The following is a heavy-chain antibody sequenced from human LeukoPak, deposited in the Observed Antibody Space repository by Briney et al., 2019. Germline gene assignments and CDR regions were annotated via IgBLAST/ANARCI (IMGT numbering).Heavy chain of an antibody. D-gene: IGHD6-6*01. CDR3: ARDSSSEGPLDY. CDR2: IRSKANNYAT. Sequence: QSGGSLRLSCAASGFTFSASAVHWVRQASGKGLEWIGRIRSKANNYATAYAGSLKGRFTVSRDDSKNTAYLQMNSLKTEDSAVYFCARDSSSEGPLDYWGQGTLVDVSS. J-gene: IGHJ4*02. V-gene: IGHV3-73*01. CDR1: GFTFSASA.